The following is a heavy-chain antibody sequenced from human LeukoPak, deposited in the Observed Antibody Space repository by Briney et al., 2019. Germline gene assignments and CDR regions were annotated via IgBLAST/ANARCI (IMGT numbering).Heavy chain of an antibody. J-gene: IGHJ4*02. CDR3: ARVSPYYYEHDY. D-gene: IGHD3-22*01. CDR1: GFTFSSYW. CDR2: INSDGSST. Sequence: QTGGSLRLSCAASGFTFSSYWMHWVRHAPGKGLVWVSRINSDGSSTSYADSVKGRFTISRDNAKNTLYLQMNSLRAEDTAVYYCARVSPYYYEHDYWGQGTLVTVSS. V-gene: IGHV3-74*01.